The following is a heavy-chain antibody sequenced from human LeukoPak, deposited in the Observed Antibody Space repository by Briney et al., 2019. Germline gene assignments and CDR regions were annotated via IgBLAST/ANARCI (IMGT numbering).Heavy chain of an antibody. CDR3: ARAFAIAADR. CDR2: INHSGGT. J-gene: IGHJ4*02. CDR1: GGSLSGHY. V-gene: IGHV4-34*01. D-gene: IGHD6-13*01. Sequence: TSETLSLTCAVYGGSLSGHYWSWIRQPPGKGLEWIGEINHSGGTNYNPSLKSRVTISIDTSKSQFSLKLTSVTAADMAVYYCARAFAIAADRWGQGALVTVSS.